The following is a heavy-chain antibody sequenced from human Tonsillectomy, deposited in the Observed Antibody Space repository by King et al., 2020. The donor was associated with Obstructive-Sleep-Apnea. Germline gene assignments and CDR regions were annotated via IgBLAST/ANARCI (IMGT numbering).Heavy chain of an antibody. CDR1: GFSFINYY. V-gene: IGHV3-7*01. CDR3: AREYTYGDYYFDY. CDR2: IKEDGREK. J-gene: IGHJ4*02. Sequence: VQLVESGGGLVKPGGSLRLSCAAAGFSFINYYMTLVRQAPGTGLEWLASIKEDGREKYYVDSVKGRFTISRDNAKNSPYLQMSSLRVEDTATYYCAREYTYGDYYFDYWGQGILVTVSS. D-gene: IGHD4-17*01.